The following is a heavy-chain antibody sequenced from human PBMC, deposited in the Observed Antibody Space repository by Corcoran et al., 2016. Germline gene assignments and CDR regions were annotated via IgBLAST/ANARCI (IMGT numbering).Heavy chain of an antibody. CDR3: ARGLQAYDSREYYFDY. D-gene: IGHD3-22*01. CDR2: IYYSGST. CDR1: GGSISSYY. V-gene: IGHV4-59*01. Sequence: QVQLQESGPGLVKPSETLSLTCTVSGGSISSYYWSWIRQPPGKGLEWIGYIYYSGSTNYNPSLKSRVTISVDTSKNQFSLKLSSVTAADTARYYCARGLQAYDSREYYFDYWGQGTLVTVSS. J-gene: IGHJ4*02.